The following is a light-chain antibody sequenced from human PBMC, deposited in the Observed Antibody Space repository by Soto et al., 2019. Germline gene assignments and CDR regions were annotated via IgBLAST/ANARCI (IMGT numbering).Light chain of an antibody. J-gene: IGKJ1*01. CDR2: DAS. CDR3: QQYNSYPWP. V-gene: IGKV1-5*01. Sequence: IQMTQAPSTLSASVGYRVTITCRASQSSSSWLAWYQQKPGKAPKLLIYDASSLESGVPSRFSGSGSRTEFTLTISSLQPDDFATYYCQQYNSYPWPFGQGTKVDIK. CDR1: QSSSSW.